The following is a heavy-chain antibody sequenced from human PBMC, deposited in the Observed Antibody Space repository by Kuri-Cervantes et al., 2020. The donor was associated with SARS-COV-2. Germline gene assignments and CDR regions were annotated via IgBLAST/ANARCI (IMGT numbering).Heavy chain of an antibody. CDR3: ARVHENGLVTIFGVASDY. Sequence: GGSLRLSCAASGFTFSSYGMHWVRQAPGKGLEWVAVIWYDGSNKYYADSVKGRFTISRDNAKNSLYLQMNSLRAEDTAVYYCARVHENGLVTIFGVASDYWGQGTLVTVSS. CDR1: GFTFSSYG. CDR2: IWYDGSNK. D-gene: IGHD3-3*01. V-gene: IGHV3-33*01. J-gene: IGHJ4*02.